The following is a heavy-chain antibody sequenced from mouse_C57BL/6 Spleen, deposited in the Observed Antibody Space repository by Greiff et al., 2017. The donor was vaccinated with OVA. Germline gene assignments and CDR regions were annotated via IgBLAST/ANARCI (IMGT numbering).Heavy chain of an antibody. CDR2: IDPENGDT. CDR1: GFNIKDDY. D-gene: IGHD6-2*01. V-gene: IGHV14-4*01. CDR3: TFKSFAY. Sequence: EVQLQQSGAELVRPGASVKLSCTASGFNIKDDYMHWVKQRPEQGLEWIGWIDPENGDTEYASKFQGKATITADTSSNTAYLQLTSLTSEDTAVYYCTFKSFAYWGQGTLVTVSA. J-gene: IGHJ3*01.